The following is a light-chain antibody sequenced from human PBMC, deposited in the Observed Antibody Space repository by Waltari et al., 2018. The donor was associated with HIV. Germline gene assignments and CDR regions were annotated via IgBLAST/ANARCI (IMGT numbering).Light chain of an antibody. J-gene: IGKJ3*01. V-gene: IGKV1-33*01. CDR3: QQYHTQFT. CDR2: DAS. CDR1: QDIRYY. Sequence: DIQMTQSPSSLSASVRDSVTITCQATQDIRYYLNWYQQKPGEAPRLLIYDASRLRPGIPSRFSGGGSGTHFTLTISSLQPEDIATYDCQQYHTQFTFGPGTKVDIK.